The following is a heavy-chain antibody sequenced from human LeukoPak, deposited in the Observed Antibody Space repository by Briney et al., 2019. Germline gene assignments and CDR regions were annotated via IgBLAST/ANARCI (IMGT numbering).Heavy chain of an antibody. CDR1: GFSFISYG. J-gene: IGHJ4*02. Sequence: GGSLRPSCAASGFSFISYGMHWVRQAPGKGLEWVGVISDDGRRKDYADSVKGRFTISRDNSKDTLYLQMNSLRAEDTAVYYCAKRPADYGDYVSYFDYWGQGTLVTVSS. V-gene: IGHV3-30*18. CDR2: ISDDGRRK. CDR3: AKRPADYGDYVSYFDY. D-gene: IGHD4-17*01.